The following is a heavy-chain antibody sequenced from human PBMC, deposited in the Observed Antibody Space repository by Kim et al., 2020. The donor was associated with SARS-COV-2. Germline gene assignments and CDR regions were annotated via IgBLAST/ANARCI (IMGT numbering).Heavy chain of an antibody. J-gene: IGHJ4*02. CDR2: INTNSGNP. CDR3: ARDAFVRGDSYY. CDR1: GYRFHTYA. V-gene: IGHV7-4-1*02. Sequence: ASVKVSCKASGYRFHTYAMNWVRQAPGQGLEWMGWINTNSGNPTYAQAFTGRFVFSLDTSSSTAYLEINSLTADDTAVYYCARDAFVRGDSYYWGQGTLVTVSS. D-gene: IGHD3-10*02.